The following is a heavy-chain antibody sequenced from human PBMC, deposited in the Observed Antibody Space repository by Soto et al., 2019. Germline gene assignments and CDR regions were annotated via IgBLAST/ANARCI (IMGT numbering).Heavy chain of an antibody. J-gene: IGHJ6*02. V-gene: IGHV3-30*18. CDR1: GFTFSSYG. CDR3: AKEGIDYDFWSGYYIHYYYGMDV. Sequence: LSCAASGFTFSSYGMHWVRQAPGKGLEWVAVISYDGSNKYYADSVKGRFTISRDNSKNTLYLQMNSLRAEDTAVYYCAKEGIDYDFWSGYYIHYYYGMDVWGQGTTVTVSS. D-gene: IGHD3-3*01. CDR2: ISYDGSNK.